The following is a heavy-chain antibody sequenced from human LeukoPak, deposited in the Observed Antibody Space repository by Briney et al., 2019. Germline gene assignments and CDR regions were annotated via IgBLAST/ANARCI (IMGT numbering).Heavy chain of an antibody. D-gene: IGHD2-15*01. CDR1: GYSFTSYW. J-gene: IGHJ4*02. CDR2: IYPGDSDT. CDR3: ARHLTSGGSCCNLDF. V-gene: IGHV5-51*01. Sequence: GESLKISCKGPGYSFTSYWIGWVRQMPGKGLEWMGIIYPGDSDTRYSPSFQGQVTISADKSITTAYLQWTSLKASDTAMYYCARHLTSGGSCCNLDFWGQGTLVTVSS.